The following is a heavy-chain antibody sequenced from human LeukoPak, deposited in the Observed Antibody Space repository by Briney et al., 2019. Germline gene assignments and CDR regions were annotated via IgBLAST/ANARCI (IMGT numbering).Heavy chain of an antibody. V-gene: IGHV4-38-2*02. CDR3: ARDPGYSSSWNWFDP. J-gene: IGHJ5*02. D-gene: IGHD6-13*01. CDR2: IYHSGST. Sequence: SETLSLTCTVSGYSISSGYYWGWIRQPPGKGLEWIGSIYHSGSTYYNPSLKSRVTISVDTSKNQFSLKLSSVTAADTAVYYCARDPGYSSSWNWFDPWGQGTLVTVSS. CDR1: GYSISSGYY.